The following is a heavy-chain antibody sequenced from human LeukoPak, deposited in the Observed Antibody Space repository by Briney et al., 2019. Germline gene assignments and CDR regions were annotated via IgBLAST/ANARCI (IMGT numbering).Heavy chain of an antibody. CDR2: ISYDGSNK. CDR1: GFTFSSYG. D-gene: IGHD3-10*01. J-gene: IGHJ4*02. CDR3: AKVGYGSGSYNLDY. V-gene: IGHV3-30*18. Sequence: PGGSLRLSCAASGFTFSSYGMHWVRQAPGKGLEWVAVISYDGSNKYYADSVKGRFTISRDNSKNTLYLQMNSLRAEDTAVYYCAKVGYGSGSYNLDYWDQGTLVTVSS.